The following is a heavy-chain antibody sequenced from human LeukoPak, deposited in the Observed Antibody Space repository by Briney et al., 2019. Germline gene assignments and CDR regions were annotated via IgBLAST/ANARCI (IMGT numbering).Heavy chain of an antibody. CDR3: ARGRGATSGVYYYYYMDV. CDR2: INHSGST. J-gene: IGHJ6*03. V-gene: IGHV4-39*07. CDR1: GGSISSSTYY. D-gene: IGHD5-24*01. Sequence: SETLSLTCTVSGGSISSSTYYWSWIRQPPGKGLEWIGEINHSGSTNYNPSLKSRVTISVDTSKNQFSLKLSSVTAADTAVYYCARGRGATSGVYYYYYMDVWGKGTTVTVSS.